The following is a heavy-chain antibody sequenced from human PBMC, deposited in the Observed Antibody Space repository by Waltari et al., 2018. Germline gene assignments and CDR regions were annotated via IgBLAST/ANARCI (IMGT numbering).Heavy chain of an antibody. Sequence: QVQLQESGPGLVKPSETLSLTCTVSGGSISSYYWSWIRQPPGKGLEWIGYIYYSGSTNDTPSLKSRVTISVDTSKNQFSLKLSSVTAADTAVYYCAREPYDFWSGSAPYFDYWGQGTLVTVSS. CDR1: GGSISSYY. D-gene: IGHD3-3*01. CDR2: IYYSGST. J-gene: IGHJ4*02. CDR3: AREPYDFWSGSAPYFDY. V-gene: IGHV4-59*01.